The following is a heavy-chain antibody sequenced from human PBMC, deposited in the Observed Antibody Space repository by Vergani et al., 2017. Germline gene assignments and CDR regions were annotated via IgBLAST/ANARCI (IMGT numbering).Heavy chain of an antibody. Sequence: QVQLVESGGGVVQPGRSLRLSCAASGFTFSSYGMHWVRQAPGTGLEWVAVIWYDGSNKYYADSVKGRFTISRDNSKNTLYLQMNSLRAEDTAVYYCAVLPNEYSRANHHDCSMDVWSEGTTVTVAS. CDR1: GFTFSSYG. D-gene: IGHD6-6*01. CDR2: IWYDGSNK. CDR3: AVLPNEYSRANHHDCSMDV. J-gene: IGHJ6*03. V-gene: IGHV3-33*01.